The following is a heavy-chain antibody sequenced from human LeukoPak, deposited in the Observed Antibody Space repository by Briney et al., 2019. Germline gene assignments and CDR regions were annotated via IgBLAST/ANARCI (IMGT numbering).Heavy chain of an antibody. CDR2: IISIFGTA. CDR1: GGTFSSYA. V-gene: IGHV1-69*05. CDR3: ARDTYSGSYLDAFDI. J-gene: IGHJ3*02. Sequence: SVKVSCKASGGTFSSYAISWVRQAPGQGLEWMGGIISIFGTANYAQKFQGRVTITTDESTSTAYMELSSLRSEDTAVYYCARDTYSGSYLDAFDIWGQGTMVAVSS. D-gene: IGHD1-26*01.